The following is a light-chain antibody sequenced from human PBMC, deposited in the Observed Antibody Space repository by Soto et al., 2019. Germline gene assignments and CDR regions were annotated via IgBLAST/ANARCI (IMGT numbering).Light chain of an antibody. Sequence: QSVLTRPASVSGSPGQSITISCTGTSSDVGGYNYVSWYQQHPGKAPKLMIYDVSNRPSGVSNRFSGSKSGNTASLTISGLQAEDEAYYYCSSYTSSSTVVFGGGTKVTVL. J-gene: IGLJ2*01. CDR3: SSYTSSSTVV. V-gene: IGLV2-14*01. CDR2: DVS. CDR1: SSDVGGYNY.